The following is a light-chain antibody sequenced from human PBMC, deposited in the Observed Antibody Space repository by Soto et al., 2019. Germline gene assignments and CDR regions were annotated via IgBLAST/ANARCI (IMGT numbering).Light chain of an antibody. CDR2: YAS. V-gene: IGKV3-15*01. J-gene: IGKJ4*01. CDR3: QQSYSVTRT. Sequence: IAVTQCAARLSVSPANRSTLSCRASQRLXRDFAWYQRKPGQAPRLVXVYASTMETGSPARFIGSGSGTDFTLTISSMQPEDFATYYFQQSYSVTRTFGRGTKVDIK. CDR1: QRLXRD.